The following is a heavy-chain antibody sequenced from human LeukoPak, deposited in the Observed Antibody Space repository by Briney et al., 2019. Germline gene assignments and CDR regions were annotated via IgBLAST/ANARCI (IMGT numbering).Heavy chain of an antibody. CDR2: ISNSGGTT. D-gene: IGHD2-21*01. CDR3: ANRPGDPYYIDY. V-gene: IGHV3-23*01. J-gene: IGHJ4*02. CDR1: GFTFSRYA. Sequence: QPGGSLRLSCAVSGFTFSRYAMSWVRQAPGKGLEWVSGISNSGGTTYYADSVKGRFTISRDNSKNTLYLQMNSLRVEDTAVYYCANRPGDPYYIDYWGQGTLVTVSS.